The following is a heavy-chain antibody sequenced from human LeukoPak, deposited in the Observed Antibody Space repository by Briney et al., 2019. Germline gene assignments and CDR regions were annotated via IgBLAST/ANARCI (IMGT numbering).Heavy chain of an antibody. CDR3: ARTRYYYNSRSYGAPYYFDY. J-gene: IGHJ4*02. Sequence: PPETLSLTCAVSGVSISSNSYYWGWIRQPPGKGLEWIGSIYYSGSTYYNPSLKSRVTISVDTSKNQFSLKLSSVTAADTAVYYCARTRYYYNSRSYGAPYYFDYWGQGTLVTVSS. CDR2: IYYSGST. V-gene: IGHV4-39*01. CDR1: GVSISSNSYY. D-gene: IGHD3-10*01.